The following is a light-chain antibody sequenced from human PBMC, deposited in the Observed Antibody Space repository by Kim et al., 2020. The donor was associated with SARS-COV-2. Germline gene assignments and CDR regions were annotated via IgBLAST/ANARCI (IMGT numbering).Light chain of an antibody. V-gene: IGKV2-28*01. CDR1: QSLLHSNGDNY. J-gene: IGKJ2*01. CDR3: MQSLQTPYT. CDR2: LGS. Sequence: DIVMTQSPLSLSVTPGEPASISCKSSQSLLHSNGDNYFDWYMQKPGQSPQLLIYLGSYWASGVPDRFSGSGSGTDFTLKISRVEAEDVGIYYCMQSLQTPYTFGQGTKVDIK.